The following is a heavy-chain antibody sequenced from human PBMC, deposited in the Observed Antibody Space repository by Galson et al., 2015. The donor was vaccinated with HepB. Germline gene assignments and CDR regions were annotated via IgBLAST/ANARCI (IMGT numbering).Heavy chain of an antibody. D-gene: IGHD2-2*01. Sequence: PGKGLEWIGNIDHSGSTYYNSSLKSRVTISGDTSKNQFSLKLSSVTAADTAVYYCARMRVTVVSGYYYFHYGMDVWGQGTTVTVSS. CDR3: ARMRVTVVSGYYYFHYGMDV. CDR2: IDHSGST. J-gene: IGHJ6*02. V-gene: IGHV4-31*02.